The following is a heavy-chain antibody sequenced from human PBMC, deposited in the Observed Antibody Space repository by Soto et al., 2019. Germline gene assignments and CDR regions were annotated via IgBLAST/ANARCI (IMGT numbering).Heavy chain of an antibody. CDR3: ARDLGSGYDARPYYYYYYGMDV. CDR1: GFTFSSYA. V-gene: IGHV3-30-3*01. J-gene: IGHJ6*02. Sequence: PGGSLRLSCAASGFTFSSYAMHWVRQAPGKGLEWVAVISYDGSNKYYADSVKGRFTISRDNSKNTLYLQMNSLRAEDTAVYYCARDLGSGYDARPYYYYYYGMDVWGQGTTVTVSS. D-gene: IGHD5-12*01. CDR2: ISYDGSNK.